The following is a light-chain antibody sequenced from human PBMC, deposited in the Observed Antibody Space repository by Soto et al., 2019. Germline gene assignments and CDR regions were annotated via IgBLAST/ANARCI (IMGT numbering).Light chain of an antibody. Sequence: ERVRTQSPATRSVYPGERATLSCRASQSVSSNLAWYQQKPGQAPRLLIYGASTRATGIPARFSGSGSGTEFTLSISSLQSEDFAVYFCPQYLNCSETFGQGTKV. CDR1: QSVSSN. J-gene: IGKJ1*01. V-gene: IGKV3-15*01. CDR2: GAS. CDR3: PQYLNCSET.